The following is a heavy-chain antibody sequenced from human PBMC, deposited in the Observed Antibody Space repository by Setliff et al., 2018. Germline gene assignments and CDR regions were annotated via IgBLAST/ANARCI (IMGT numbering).Heavy chain of an antibody. D-gene: IGHD5-18*01. CDR1: GGTFSSYG. J-gene: IGHJ6*03. V-gene: IGHV1-69*05. Sequence: SVKVSCKASGGTFSSYGISWVRQAPGQGLEWMGGTIPIFGTTNYAQRFQGRVTIITDESTSTAYMELSSLTSDDTAVYYCAREGVDTRSSTDYRYYMDVWGKGTTVTVSS. CDR3: AREGVDTRSSTDYRYYMDV. CDR2: TIPIFGTT.